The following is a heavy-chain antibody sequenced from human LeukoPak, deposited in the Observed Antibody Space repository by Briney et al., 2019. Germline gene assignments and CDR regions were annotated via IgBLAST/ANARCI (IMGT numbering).Heavy chain of an antibody. V-gene: IGHV3-74*01. CDR1: GFTFSSYW. J-gene: IGHJ4*02. Sequence: GGSLRLSCTASGFTFSSYWMHWVRQAPGKGLVWVSRINSDGSTTTYADSVKGRFTISRDNAKDTLYLQMNSLRVEDTAVYYCARPHTGFDSWGQGTLVTVSS. CDR3: ARPHTGFDS. CDR2: INSDGSTT.